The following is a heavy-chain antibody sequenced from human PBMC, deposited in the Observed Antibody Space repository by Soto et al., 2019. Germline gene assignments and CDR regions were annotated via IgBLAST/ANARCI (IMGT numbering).Heavy chain of an antibody. CDR1: GFTFSNAW. D-gene: IGHD3-3*01. Sequence: GGSLRLSCAASGFTFSNAWMNWVRQAPGKGLEWVGRIKSKTDGGTTDYAAPVKGRFTISRDDSKNTLYLQMNSLKTEDTAVYYCTTGPIVVKKRFLEWLSVSGEWGQGTLVTVSS. V-gene: IGHV3-15*07. CDR2: IKSKTDGGTT. J-gene: IGHJ4*02. CDR3: TTGPIVVKKRFLEWLSVSGE.